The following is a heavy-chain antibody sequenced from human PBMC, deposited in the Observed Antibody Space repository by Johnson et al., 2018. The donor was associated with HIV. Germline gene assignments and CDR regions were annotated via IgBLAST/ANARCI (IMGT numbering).Heavy chain of an antibody. J-gene: IGHJ3*02. D-gene: IGHD1-26*01. CDR3: VKDTYSGSYPGAFDI. CDR1: GFTFSSYG. V-gene: IGHV3-30*18. Sequence: QVQLVESGGGVVQPGRSLRLSCEASGFTFSSYGIHWVRQAPGKGLEWVAVISYDGSNKYYGDSVKGRFTISRDNAKNSLYLQMNSLRAEDTAFYYCVKDTYSGSYPGAFDIWGQGTMVTVSS. CDR2: ISYDGSNK.